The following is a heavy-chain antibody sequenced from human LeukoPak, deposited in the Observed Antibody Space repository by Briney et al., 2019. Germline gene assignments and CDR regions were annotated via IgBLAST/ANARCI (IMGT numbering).Heavy chain of an antibody. J-gene: IGHJ4*02. CDR2: IYHTGST. V-gene: IGHV4-4*02. D-gene: IGHD4-23*01. Sequence: SGTLSLTCAVSGGSIRSSINWWSWVRQPPGKGLEWIGEIYHTGSTNYNPFLKSRLTMSVDNSKNQFSLRLGSVTAADSALYYCIYGGNSGDWLYWGQGTLVTVSS. CDR3: IYGGNSGDWLY. CDR1: GGSIRSSINW.